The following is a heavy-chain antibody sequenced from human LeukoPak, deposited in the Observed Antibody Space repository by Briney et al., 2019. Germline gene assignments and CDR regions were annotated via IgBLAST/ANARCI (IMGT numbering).Heavy chain of an antibody. CDR3: ARLKYYYDSSGYSPFFDY. Sequence: SETLSLTCTVSGGSISSYYWSWIRQPPGKGLEWIGYIYYSGSTNYNTSLKSRVTISVDTSKNQFSLKLSSVTAADTAVSYCARLKYYYDSSGYSPFFDYWGQGTLVTVSS. V-gene: IGHV4-59*08. J-gene: IGHJ4*02. CDR2: IYYSGST. D-gene: IGHD3-22*01. CDR1: GGSISSYY.